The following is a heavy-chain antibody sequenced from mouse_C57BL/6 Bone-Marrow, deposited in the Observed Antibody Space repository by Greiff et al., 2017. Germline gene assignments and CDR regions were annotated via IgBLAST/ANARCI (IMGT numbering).Heavy chain of an antibody. Sequence: EVKVEESEGGLVQPGSSMKLSCTASGFTFSDYYMAWVRQVPEKGLEWVAQLNYDGSSTNYLDSLKSRVILSRDNAKNILYLQMSSLKSEDTAAYYFAREEGYFDYWGQGTTLTVSS. CDR1: GFTFSDYY. CDR2: LNYDGSST. CDR3: AREEGYFDY. J-gene: IGHJ2*01. V-gene: IGHV5-16*01.